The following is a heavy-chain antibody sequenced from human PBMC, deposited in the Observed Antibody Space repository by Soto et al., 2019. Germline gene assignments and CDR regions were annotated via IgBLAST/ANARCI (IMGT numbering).Heavy chain of an antibody. CDR1: GLISGSYG. CDR3: ARDPGNDEAIDY. V-gene: IGHV3-33*01. J-gene: IGHJ4*02. Sequence: QVQLEESGGGVVQPGRSLRLSCAASGLISGSYGMHWVRQAPGKGLEWVAVIWYPGGNKYYADSVKGRFTVSRDNSQNTMYLQMRRLRVKDTVVYYCARDPGNDEAIDYGGKGIMITVSS. CDR2: IWYPGGNK. D-gene: IGHD1-1*01.